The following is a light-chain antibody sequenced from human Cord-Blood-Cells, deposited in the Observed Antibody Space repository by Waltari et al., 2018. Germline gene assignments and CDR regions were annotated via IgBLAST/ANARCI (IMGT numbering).Light chain of an antibody. CDR1: SSNIGSNY. J-gene: IGLJ2*01. V-gene: IGLV1-47*01. CDR2: RNK. CDR3: AAWDDSLSGRV. Sequence: QSVLTQPPSASGTPGQRVTISCSGSSSNIGSNYVYWYQQLPGTAPKLLIYRNKQRPSGVPDRFSGSNSGPSASLAISGLRSEDEADYYCAAWDDSLSGRVFGGGTKLTVL.